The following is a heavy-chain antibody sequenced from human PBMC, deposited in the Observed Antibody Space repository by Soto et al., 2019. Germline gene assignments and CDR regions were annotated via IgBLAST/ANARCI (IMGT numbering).Heavy chain of an antibody. V-gene: IGHV4-34*01. CDR3: ARVGRYDDYIWGSYRSSFAFDI. D-gene: IGHD3-16*02. Sequence: QVQLQQWGAGLLKPSETLSLTCAVYGGSFSGYYWSWIRQPPGKGLEWIGEINHSGSTNYNPSLKSRVTISVDTSKNQFSLKLSSVTAADTAVYYCARVGRYDDYIWGSYRSSFAFDIWGQGTMVTVSS. CDR1: GGSFSGYY. J-gene: IGHJ3*02. CDR2: INHSGST.